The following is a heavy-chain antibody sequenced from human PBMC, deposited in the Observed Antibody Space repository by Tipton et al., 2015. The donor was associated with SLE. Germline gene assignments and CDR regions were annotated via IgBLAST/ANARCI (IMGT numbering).Heavy chain of an antibody. CDR2: IYYSGST. D-gene: IGHD4/OR15-4a*01. J-gene: IGHJ3*01. Sequence: TLSLTCTVSGGSISSSSYYWGWIRQPPGKGLEWIGSIYYSGSTNYNPSLKSRVTISVDTSKNQFSLKLSSVTAADTAVYYCARLEAGLGYGAGLWGQGTMVPVSS. CDR3: ARLEAGLGYGAGL. CDR1: GGSISSSSYY. V-gene: IGHV4-39*07.